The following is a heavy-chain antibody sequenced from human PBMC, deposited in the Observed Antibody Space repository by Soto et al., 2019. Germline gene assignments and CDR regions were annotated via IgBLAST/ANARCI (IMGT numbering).Heavy chain of an antibody. CDR2: ISSSSTTI. D-gene: IGHD3-3*01. CDR1: GFTFSRYS. V-gene: IGHV3-48*01. J-gene: IGHJ6*02. Sequence: GGSLRLSCAASGFTFSRYSMSWVRQAPGKGLEWVSYISSSSTTIYYADSVKGRFTVSRDNSKNTLYLQMNSLRAEDTAVYYCAKGFFELLPSTTHSHLYYYYYGMDVWGQGTTVTVSS. CDR3: AKGFFELLPSTTHSHLYYYYYGMDV.